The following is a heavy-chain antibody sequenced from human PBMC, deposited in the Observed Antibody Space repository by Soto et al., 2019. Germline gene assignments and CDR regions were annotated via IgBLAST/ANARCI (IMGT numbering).Heavy chain of an antibody. D-gene: IGHD6-19*01. Sequence: QVQLVESGGGVVQPGRSLRLSCAASGFTFSSYGMYWVRQAPGKGLEWVAANTANPRLHQKDDGSNKYYADSVKGRFTISRDNSNNTLYLQMNSLRAEDTAVYYCAKENSGWWGYYLDYWGQGTLVTVSS. J-gene: IGHJ4*02. CDR2: NTANPRLHQKDDGSNK. CDR3: AKENSGWWGYYLDY. V-gene: IGHV3-30*18. CDR1: GFTFSSYG.